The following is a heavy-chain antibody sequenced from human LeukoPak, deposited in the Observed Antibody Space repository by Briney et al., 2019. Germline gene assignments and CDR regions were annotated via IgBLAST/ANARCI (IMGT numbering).Heavy chain of an antibody. CDR2: IIPIFGTA. CDR1: GGTFSSYA. V-gene: IGHV1-69*13. J-gene: IGHJ4*02. Sequence: SVKVSCKASGGTFSSYAISWVRQAPGQGLEWMGGIIPIFGTANYAQKFQGRVTITADESTSTAYMELSSLRSEDTAVYYCARDYCSRTSCPRPYFDYWGQGTLVNVSS. CDR3: ARDYCSRTSCPRPYFDY. D-gene: IGHD2-2*01.